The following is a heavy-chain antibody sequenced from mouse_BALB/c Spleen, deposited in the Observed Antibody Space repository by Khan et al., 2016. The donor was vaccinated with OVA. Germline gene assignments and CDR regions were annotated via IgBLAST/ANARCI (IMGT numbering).Heavy chain of an antibody. CDR2: ISYSGNT. D-gene: IGHD2-10*02. CDR1: GYSITSDYA. CDR3: TRVYGVGWDY. J-gene: IGHJ2*01. Sequence: EVQLVESGPGLVKPSQSLSLTCTVTGYSITSDYAWNWIRQFPGNKLEWLGYISYSGNTNYNPSLKSRISVTRDTSKNHFFLQLNSVTTEHTGTYCCTRVYGVGWDYWGKGTTLTVSS. V-gene: IGHV3-2*02.